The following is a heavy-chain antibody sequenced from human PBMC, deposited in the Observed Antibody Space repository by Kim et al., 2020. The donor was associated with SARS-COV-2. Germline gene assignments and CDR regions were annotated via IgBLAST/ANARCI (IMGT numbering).Heavy chain of an antibody. CDR2: ISAYNGNT. CDR3: ARDLRPVPRFGTGKYYYYGMDV. Sequence: ASVKVSCKASGYTFTSYGISWVRQAPGQGLEWMGWISAYNGNTNYAQKLQGRVTMTTDTSTSTAYMELRSLRSDDTAVYYCARDLRPVPRFGTGKYYYYGMDVWGQGTTVTVSS. D-gene: IGHD1-1*01. V-gene: IGHV1-18*04. J-gene: IGHJ6*02. CDR1: GYTFTSYG.